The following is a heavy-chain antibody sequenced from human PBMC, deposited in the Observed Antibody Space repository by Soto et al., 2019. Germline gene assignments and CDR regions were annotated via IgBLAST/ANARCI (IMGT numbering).Heavy chain of an antibody. CDR3: ARDGPDSSGYYWASNAFDI. Sequence: SETLSLTCAFSGCSISSGGYYWSWIRQHPGKGLEWIGYIYYSGSTYYNPSLKSRVTISVDTSKNQFSLKLSSVTAADTAVYYCARDGPDSSGYYWASNAFDIWGQGTMVTVSS. CDR1: GCSISSGGYY. D-gene: IGHD3-22*01. V-gene: IGHV4-31*11. CDR2: IYYSGST. J-gene: IGHJ3*02.